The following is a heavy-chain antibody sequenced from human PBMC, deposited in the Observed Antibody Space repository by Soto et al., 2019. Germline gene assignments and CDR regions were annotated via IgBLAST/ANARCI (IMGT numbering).Heavy chain of an antibody. CDR2: IIPILGIA. CDR3: AREGRDYVWGGPMGYYFDY. J-gene: IGHJ4*02. V-gene: IGHV1-69*08. D-gene: IGHD3-16*01. Sequence: QVQLVQSGAEVKKPGSSVKVSCKASGGTFSSYTISWVRQAPGQGIEWMGRIIPILGIANYAQKFQGRVTITADKSTRTAYMELSSLRSEDTAVYYCAREGRDYVWGGPMGYYFDYWGQGALVTVSA. CDR1: GGTFSSYT.